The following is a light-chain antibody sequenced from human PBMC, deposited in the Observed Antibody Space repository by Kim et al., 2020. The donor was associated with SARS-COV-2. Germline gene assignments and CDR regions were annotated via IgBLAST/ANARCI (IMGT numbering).Light chain of an antibody. Sequence: SPGERPTLSCRASQSVSSYLAWYQQKPGQAPRLLIYDASNRATGIPARFSGSGSGTDFTLTISSLEPEDFVVYYCQQRSNWPLFTFGPGTKVDIK. CDR3: QQRSNWPLFT. J-gene: IGKJ3*01. CDR2: DAS. CDR1: QSVSSY. V-gene: IGKV3-11*01.